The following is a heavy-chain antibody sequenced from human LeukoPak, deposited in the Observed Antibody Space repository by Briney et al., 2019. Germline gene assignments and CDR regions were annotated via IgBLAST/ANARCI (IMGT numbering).Heavy chain of an antibody. CDR1: GFTFSSYA. J-gene: IGHJ6*02. D-gene: IGHD3-10*01. Sequence: GGSLRLSCAASGFTFSSYAMSWVRQAPGKGLEWVSAISGSGSNTYYADSVKGRFTISRDNSQNTLYLQMNSLRAEDTAVYYCAKARSRFGVMDVWGQGTTVTVSS. V-gene: IGHV3-23*01. CDR3: AKARSRFGVMDV. CDR2: ISGSGSNT.